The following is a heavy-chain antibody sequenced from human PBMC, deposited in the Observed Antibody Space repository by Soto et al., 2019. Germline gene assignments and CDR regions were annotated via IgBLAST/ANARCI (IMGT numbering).Heavy chain of an antibody. V-gene: IGHV3-23*01. CDR1: GFTFSNYA. D-gene: IGHD6-19*01. Sequence: EVQLLESGGGLVQPGGSLRLSCAAPGFTFSNYAMNWVRQAPGKGLEWVSVNSGSGGSTYYADSVKGRFTISRDNSKNTLYLQMNSLRGEDTAVYYCARRSSGWYFDYWVQGTLVTVSS. J-gene: IGHJ4*02. CDR2: NSGSGGST. CDR3: ARRSSGWYFDY.